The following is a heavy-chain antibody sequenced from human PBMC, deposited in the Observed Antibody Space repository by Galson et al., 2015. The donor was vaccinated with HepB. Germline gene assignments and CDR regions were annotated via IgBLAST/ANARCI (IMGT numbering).Heavy chain of an antibody. CDR1: GFSFGTCG. D-gene: IGHD4-23*01. V-gene: IGHV3-30*18. Sequence: SLRLSCAASGFSFGTCGMHWVRQAPGKGLESVAVITSDGNNKYYVDSVKGRFTISRDNSKNTLYLQLNSLRPEDTAVYYCAKARGRWFEIDYWGQGTLLIVSS. J-gene: IGHJ4*02. CDR2: ITSDGNNK. CDR3: AKARGRWFEIDY.